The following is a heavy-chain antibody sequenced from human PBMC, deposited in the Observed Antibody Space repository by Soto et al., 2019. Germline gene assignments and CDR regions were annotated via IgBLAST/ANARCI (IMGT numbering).Heavy chain of an antibody. V-gene: IGHV3-23*01. Sequence: VGSLRLSCAASGFTFSSYAMSWFRQAPGKGLEWVSAISGSGGSTYYADSVKGRFTISRDNSKNTLYLQMNSLRAEDTAVYYCAKGATTYYDILTGPYYYYGMDVWGQGTTVTVSS. D-gene: IGHD3-9*01. J-gene: IGHJ6*02. CDR3: AKGATTYYDILTGPYYYYGMDV. CDR1: GFTFSSYA. CDR2: ISGSGGST.